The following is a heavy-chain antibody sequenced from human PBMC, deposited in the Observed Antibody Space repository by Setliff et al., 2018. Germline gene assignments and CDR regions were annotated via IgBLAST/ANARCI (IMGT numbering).Heavy chain of an antibody. CDR2: IYYSGNT. Sequence: SETLSLTCTVSGGSISSGGYYWSWIRQHPGKGLEWIGCIYYSGNTYYNPSLKSRVTISVDTSKNQFSLKLSSVTAADTAVYYCARVPRFTDTRNAFDIWGQGTMVTVSS. V-gene: IGHV4-31*03. CDR3: ARVPRFTDTRNAFDI. D-gene: IGHD5-18*01. CDR1: GGSISSGGYY. J-gene: IGHJ3*02.